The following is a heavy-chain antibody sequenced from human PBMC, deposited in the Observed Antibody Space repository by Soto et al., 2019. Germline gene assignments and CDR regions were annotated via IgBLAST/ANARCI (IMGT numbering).Heavy chain of an antibody. D-gene: IGHD3-16*01. J-gene: IGHJ3*01. CDR3: ARGPTVGDF. V-gene: IGHV1-18*01. CDR1: GYSFTSYG. Sequence: QVQMVQSGAEVRKPGASVKVSCKASGYSFTSYGITWVRQAPGQGLEWMGGTYKSNRNYAQKVQGRVTMTTDTSTSTAYMELRGLTADDTAVSYCARGPTVGDFWGQGTLVTVSS. CDR2: TYKSNR.